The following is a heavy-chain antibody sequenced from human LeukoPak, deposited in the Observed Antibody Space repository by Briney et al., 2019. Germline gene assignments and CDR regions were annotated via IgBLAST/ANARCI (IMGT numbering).Heavy chain of an antibody. CDR3: AKDGQWLVLSYGMDV. Sequence: GGSLRLSCAASGFTFSSYGMHWVRQAPGKGLEWVAVISYDGSNKYYADSVKGRFTISRDNSKNTLYLLMNSLRAEDTAVYYCAKDGQWLVLSYGMDVWGQGTTVTVSS. V-gene: IGHV3-30*18. J-gene: IGHJ6*02. CDR1: GFTFSSYG. CDR2: ISYDGSNK. D-gene: IGHD6-19*01.